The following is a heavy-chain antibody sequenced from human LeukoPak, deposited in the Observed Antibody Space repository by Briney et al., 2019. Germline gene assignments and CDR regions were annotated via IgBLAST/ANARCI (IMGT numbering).Heavy chain of an antibody. J-gene: IGHJ6*03. CDR3: AKSSGWNYYYYYMDV. V-gene: IGHV3-21*01. CDR1: GFTFSNYG. D-gene: IGHD6-19*01. Sequence: GGSLRLSCAASGFTFSNYGMNWVRQAPGKGLEWVSSISSSSTYIYYADSVKGRFTISRDNAKNSLYLQMNSLRAEDTAVYYCAKSSGWNYYYYYMDVWGIGTTVIASS. CDR2: ISSSSTYI.